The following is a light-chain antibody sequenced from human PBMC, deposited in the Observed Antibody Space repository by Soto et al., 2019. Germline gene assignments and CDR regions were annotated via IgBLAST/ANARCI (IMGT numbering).Light chain of an antibody. CDR2: GNS. CDR1: SSNIGAGYD. CDR3: QSYDSSLSAWV. Sequence: QLVRTQPPSVSGAPGQRVTISCNGSSSNIGAGYDVHWYQQLPGTAPKLLIYGNSNRPSGVPDRFSGSKSGTSASLAITGLQAEDEADYYCQSYDSSLSAWVFGGGTKLTVL. J-gene: IGLJ3*02. V-gene: IGLV1-40*01.